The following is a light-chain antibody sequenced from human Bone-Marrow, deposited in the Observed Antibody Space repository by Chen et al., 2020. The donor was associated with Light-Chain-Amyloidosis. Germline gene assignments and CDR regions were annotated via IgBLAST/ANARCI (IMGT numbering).Light chain of an antibody. CDR2: DVT. CDR1: SSDVGGYNF. CDR3: SSFTRNNALV. V-gene: IGLV2-14*03. J-gene: IGLJ2*01. Sequence: QSALTQPASVSGSPGQSITISCTGTSSDVGGYNFVSWYQQHPGKAPKLILYDVTYRPSGVSNLFSGSKSSNTASLTISGLQAEDEADYYCSSFTRNNALVFGGGTKLTVL.